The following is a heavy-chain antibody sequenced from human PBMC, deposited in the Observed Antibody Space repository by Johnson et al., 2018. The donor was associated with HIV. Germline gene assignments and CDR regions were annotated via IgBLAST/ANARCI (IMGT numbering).Heavy chain of an antibody. V-gene: IGHV3-30*02. CDR1: RLTFNSYD. Sequence: QVQLVESGGGEVQPGGSLRLSCAASRLTFNSYDMNWVRQDPGKGLEWVAFIRYDGSSTYYGDAVKGRFTISRDNSKNTLYLQMKSRRTEDTAVYYCATEYFDIWGQGTMVTVSS. J-gene: IGHJ3*02. CDR2: IRYDGSST. D-gene: IGHD2/OR15-2a*01. CDR3: ATEYFDI.